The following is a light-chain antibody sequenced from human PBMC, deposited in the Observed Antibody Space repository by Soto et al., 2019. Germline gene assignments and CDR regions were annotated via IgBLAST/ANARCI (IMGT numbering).Light chain of an antibody. J-gene: IGKJ4*01. CDR2: AAS. CDR3: QKYNSAPLT. Sequence: GDRVTITCRASQGIGVYLAWFQQKPGDVPKLLIYAASTLQSGGPSRFSGSGSGTDFTLTISSLQPEDVATYYCQKYNSAPLTFGGGTKVEIK. CDR1: QGIGVY. V-gene: IGKV1-27*01.